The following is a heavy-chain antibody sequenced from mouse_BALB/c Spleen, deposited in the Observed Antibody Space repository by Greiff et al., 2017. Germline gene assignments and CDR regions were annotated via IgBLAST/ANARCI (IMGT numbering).Heavy chain of an antibody. CDR3: ARDGYDARFAY. CDR2: IWAGGST. D-gene: IGHD2-2*01. J-gene: IGHJ3*01. V-gene: IGHV2-9*02. Sequence: QVQLQQSGPGLVAPSQSLSITCTVSGFSLTSYGVHWVRQPPGKGLEWLGVIWAGGSTNYNSALMSRLSISKDNSKSQVFLKMNSLQTDDTAMYYCARDGYDARFAYWGQGTLVTVSA. CDR1: GFSLTSYG.